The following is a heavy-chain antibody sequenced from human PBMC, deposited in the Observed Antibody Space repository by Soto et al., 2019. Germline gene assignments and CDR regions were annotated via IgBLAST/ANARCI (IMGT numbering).Heavy chain of an antibody. CDR2: INWNSGSI. Sequence: PGGSLRLSCAASGFTFDDYAMHWVRQAPGKGLEWVSVINWNSGSIDYADSVKGRFTITRDNAKNSLYLQMNSLRPEDTALYYCAKDMWVLAVSTTIDYWGQGTLVTVSS. V-gene: IGHV3-9*01. D-gene: IGHD3-3*02. J-gene: IGHJ4*02. CDR1: GFTFDDYA. CDR3: AKDMWVLAVSTTIDY.